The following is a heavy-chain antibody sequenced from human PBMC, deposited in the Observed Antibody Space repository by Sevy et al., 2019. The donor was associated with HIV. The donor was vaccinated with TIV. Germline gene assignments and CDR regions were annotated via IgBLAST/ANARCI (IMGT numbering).Heavy chain of an antibody. D-gene: IGHD2-21*02. CDR3: ARDGESIVVVTAIQVGAFDI. J-gene: IGHJ3*02. V-gene: IGHV3-48*02. Sequence: GGSLRLSCAASGFTFSSYSMNWVRQAPGKGLEWLSYISSSSSTIYYADSVKGRFTISRDNAKNSLYLQMNSLRDEDTAVYYCARDGESIVVVTAIQVGAFDIWGQGTMVTVSS. CDR1: GFTFSSYS. CDR2: ISSSSSTI.